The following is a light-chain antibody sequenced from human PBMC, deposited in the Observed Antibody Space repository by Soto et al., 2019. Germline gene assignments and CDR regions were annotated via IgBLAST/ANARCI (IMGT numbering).Light chain of an antibody. J-gene: IGLJ3*02. Sequence: QSALTQPASVSGSPGQSITISCTGTSSDVGSYNLVSWYQQHPGKAPKLMIYEGIKRPSGVSNRFSGSKSGTSASLAITGLQAEDEAAYYCQSYDSSMSAWVFGGGTKLTVL. V-gene: IGLV2-14*02. CDR3: QSYDSSMSAWV. CDR2: EGI. CDR1: SSDVGSYNL.